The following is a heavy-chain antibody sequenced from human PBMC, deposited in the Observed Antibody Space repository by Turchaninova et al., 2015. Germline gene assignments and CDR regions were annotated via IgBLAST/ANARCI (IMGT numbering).Heavy chain of an antibody. CDR2: IKDSATI. D-gene: IGHD2-8*02. CDR1: GGAFCGYY. V-gene: IGHV4-34*01. CDR3: ALVLHATQFPGYFDS. J-gene: IGHJ4*02. Sequence: QVQVQQWGAGLLKPSETLSLTCAVYGGAFCGYYWSRIRQSPGKGLEWIGDIKDSATINYNPSLTSRVTRSGETSKNQISLKMTSGAAADTAIYYCALVLHATQFPGYFDSWGQGIPVTVSS.